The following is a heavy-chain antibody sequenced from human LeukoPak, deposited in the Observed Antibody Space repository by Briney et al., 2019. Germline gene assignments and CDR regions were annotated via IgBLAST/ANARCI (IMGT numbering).Heavy chain of an antibody. CDR1: GFTFSSYA. D-gene: IGHD4-17*01. Sequence: GGSLRLSCAASGFTFSSYAMHWVRQAPGKGLEWVAVISYDGSNKYYADSVKGRFTISRDNSKNTLYLQMNSLRAEDTAVYYCAKDRDYGDYVSGLDTFDYWGQGTLVTVSS. CDR3: AKDRDYGDYVSGLDTFDY. J-gene: IGHJ4*02. CDR2: ISYDGSNK. V-gene: IGHV3-30*04.